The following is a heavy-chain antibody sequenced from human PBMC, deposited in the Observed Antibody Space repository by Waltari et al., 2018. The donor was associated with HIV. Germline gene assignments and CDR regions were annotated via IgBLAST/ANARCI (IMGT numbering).Heavy chain of an antibody. D-gene: IGHD2-15*01. Sequence: EAQLVESGGGLVQPGGSLGLSCAASGFPFSSYSMSWVRQAPGKGLEWVSYISRSGTSIHYADSVKGRFTTSRDIAKNSLFLQMHSLRDEDTAVYYCSRDPLEVVSAARWGQGTLVTVSS. J-gene: IGHJ4*02. CDR2: ISRSGTSI. CDR3: SRDPLEVVSAAR. V-gene: IGHV3-48*02. CDR1: GFPFSSYS.